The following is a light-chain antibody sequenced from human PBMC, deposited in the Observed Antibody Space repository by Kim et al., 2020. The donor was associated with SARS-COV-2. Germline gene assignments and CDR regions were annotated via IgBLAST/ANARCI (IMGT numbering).Light chain of an antibody. J-gene: IGLJ3*02. CDR3: QVWDSSSDNPV. CDR1: NIGSKS. Sequence: SGKTSRITYVGNNIGSKSLHWYQQKPGQSPVLVIYYDSDRPSGIPERFSGSNAGNTATLTISRVEAGDEADYYCQVWDSSSDNPVFGGGTKLTVL. V-gene: IGLV3-21*04. CDR2: YDS.